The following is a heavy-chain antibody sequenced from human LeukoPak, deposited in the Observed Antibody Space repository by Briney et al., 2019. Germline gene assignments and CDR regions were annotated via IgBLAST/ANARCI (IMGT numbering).Heavy chain of an antibody. CDR1: GFTFSIYR. V-gene: IGHV3-21*01. D-gene: IGHD3-10*01. J-gene: IGHJ5*02. CDR3: ARGVWFGDFSWFDP. Sequence: GVSLRLSCAPSGFTFSIYRMNWVRHAPGKGGEWLSSISSSISYIYDADSVQGRFTTSRDNAKDSLYLQMNSLRAEDTAVYYCARGVWFGDFSWFDPWGQGTLVTVSS. CDR2: ISSSISYI.